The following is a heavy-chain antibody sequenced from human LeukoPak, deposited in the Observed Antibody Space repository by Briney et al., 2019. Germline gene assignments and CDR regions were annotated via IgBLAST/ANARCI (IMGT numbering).Heavy chain of an antibody. CDR1: GFTVTSNF. D-gene: IGHD3-22*01. CDR2: IHTGGST. Sequence: GGSLRLSCAVSGFTVTSNFMQWVRQAPGKGLEWVSVIHTGGSTYYADSVKGRFIISRDYSKNTLYLQMNSLRAEDTAVYYCAKDSSGYSDYWGQGTLVTVSS. V-gene: IGHV3-53*05. J-gene: IGHJ4*02. CDR3: AKDSSGYSDY.